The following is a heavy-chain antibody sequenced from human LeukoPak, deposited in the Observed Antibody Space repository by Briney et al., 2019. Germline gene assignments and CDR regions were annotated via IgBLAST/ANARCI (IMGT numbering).Heavy chain of an antibody. CDR3: ARRLVQDWFDP. J-gene: IGHJ5*02. D-gene: IGHD6-19*01. CDR1: AGFISSSSYY. CDR2: IYYSGST. Sequence: PSETMSLTCTVSAGFISSSSYYWGWIRQPPGKGLEWIGSIYYSGSTYYNPSLKSRVTISVDTSKNQFSLKLSSVTAADTAVYYCARRLVQDWFDPWGQGTLVTVSS. V-gene: IGHV4-39*01.